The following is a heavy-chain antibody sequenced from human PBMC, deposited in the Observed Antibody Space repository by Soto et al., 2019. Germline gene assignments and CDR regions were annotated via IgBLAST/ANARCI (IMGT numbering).Heavy chain of an antibody. CDR3: ARDKCSDAPIDI. CDR1: GFTLRSYG. V-gene: IGHV3-33*01. CDR2: IWHDGREK. Sequence: QVQLVESGGGVVQSGTSLRLSCAASGFTLRSYGMHWVRQAPGKGLEWVAIIWHDGREKYYADSVRGRFTVSRDNSKSKLDLQMNGLRVEDTAIYYCARDKCSDAPIDIWCQGTMVTVSS. D-gene: IGHD3-10*02. J-gene: IGHJ3*02.